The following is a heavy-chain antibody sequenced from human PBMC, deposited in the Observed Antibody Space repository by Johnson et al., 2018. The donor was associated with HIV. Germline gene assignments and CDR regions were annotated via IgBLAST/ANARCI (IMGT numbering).Heavy chain of an antibody. CDR2: IYSGGST. CDR3: AKDQGYYGDAFDI. Sequence: VQLVESGGGLVQPGGSLRLSCAVSGFTFDDYGMSWVRQAPGKGLEWVSVIYSGGSTYYTDSVKGRFTISRDNSKNTLYLQMNSLRAEDTAVYFCAKDQGYYGDAFDIWGQGTMVTVSS. D-gene: IGHD3-10*01. J-gene: IGHJ3*02. CDR1: GFTFDDYG. V-gene: IGHV3-66*01.